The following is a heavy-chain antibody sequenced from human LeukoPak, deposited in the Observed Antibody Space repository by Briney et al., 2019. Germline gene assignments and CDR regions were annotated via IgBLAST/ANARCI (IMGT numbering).Heavy chain of an antibody. V-gene: IGHV3-64D*06. CDR2: ISSNGGST. J-gene: IGHJ4*02. CDR3: VTDRRGILVRGTTFDY. D-gene: IGHD3-10*01. Sequence: PGGSLRLSCAASGFTFSSYAMHWVRQAPGKGPEYVSAISSNGGSTYYADSVKGRFTISRDNSKNTLYLQMSSLRAEDTAVYYCVTDRRGILVRGTTFDYWGQGTLVTVSS. CDR1: GFTFSSYA.